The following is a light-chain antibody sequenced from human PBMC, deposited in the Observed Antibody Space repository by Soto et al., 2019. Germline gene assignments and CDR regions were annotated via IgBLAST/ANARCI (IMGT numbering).Light chain of an antibody. CDR2: DAS. Sequence: EIVLTQSTATLTLSPGERATLSCRASESVSNYLTWYQQKPGQALRLLIYDASNRATDILARFSGSRSGTDFTLTISSLEPEDLADYYCQQSSNWPPLTFCGRTKVDI. CDR1: ESVSNY. CDR3: QQSSNWPPLT. V-gene: IGKV3-11*01. J-gene: IGKJ4*01.